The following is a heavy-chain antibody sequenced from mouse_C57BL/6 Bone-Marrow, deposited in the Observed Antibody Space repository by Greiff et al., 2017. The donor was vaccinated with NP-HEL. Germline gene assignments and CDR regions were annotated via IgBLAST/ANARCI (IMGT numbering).Heavy chain of an antibody. D-gene: IGHD4-1*01. CDR3: TTDWDGEDY. V-gene: IGHV14-4*01. CDR1: GFNIKDDY. J-gene: IGHJ2*01. CDR2: IDPENGDT. Sequence: VQLQQSGAELVRPGASVKLSCTASGFNIKDDYMHWVKQRPEQGLEWIGWIDPENGDTESASKFQGKATITADTSSNTAYLQLSSLTSEDTAVYYCTTDWDGEDYWGQGTTLTVSS.